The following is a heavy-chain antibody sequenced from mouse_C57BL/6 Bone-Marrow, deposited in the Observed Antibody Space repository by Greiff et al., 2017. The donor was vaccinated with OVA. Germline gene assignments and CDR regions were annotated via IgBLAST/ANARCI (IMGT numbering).Heavy chain of an antibody. CDR1: GYTFTDYV. J-gene: IGHJ3*01. CDR2: IYPGSGST. Sequence: QVQLQQSGPELVKPGASVKMSCKASGYTFTDYVISWVKQRPGQGLEWIGEIYPGSGSTYNNEKFKGRATLTADKSSNTAYMPFSSLTSEDSAVFFCARCGYGHYAWFAYWGQGTLVTVSA. V-gene: IGHV1-77*01. D-gene: IGHD2-1*01. CDR3: ARCGYGHYAWFAY.